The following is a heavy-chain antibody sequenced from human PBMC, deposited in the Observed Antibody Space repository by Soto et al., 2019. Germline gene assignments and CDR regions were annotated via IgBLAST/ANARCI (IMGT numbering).Heavy chain of an antibody. CDR1: GVSISSNNW. J-gene: IGHJ3*02. V-gene: IGHV4-4*02. D-gene: IGHD2-2*01. Sequence: QVQLQESGPGLVKPSGTLSLTCAVSGVSISSNNWWNWVRQAPGKGLEWIGEIFHSGGTNYNPSLKSRATISVDKSKNQFSLRLSSVTAADTAVYYCARVLQGCSGTSCYLDIWGQGTTVTAS. CDR2: IFHSGGT. CDR3: ARVLQGCSGTSCYLDI.